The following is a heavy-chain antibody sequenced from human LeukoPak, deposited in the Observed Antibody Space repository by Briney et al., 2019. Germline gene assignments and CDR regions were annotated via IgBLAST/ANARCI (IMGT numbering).Heavy chain of an antibody. J-gene: IGHJ3*02. Sequence: GGFLRLSCAASGFIFSSYVMSWVRRAPGKGLEWVSTISGSGYSTYYADSVKGRFTISRDNSKNTLYLQMNSLRAEDTAAYYCANHRCSSTNCYSRDAFDIWGQGTMVTVSS. CDR3: ANHRCSSTNCYSRDAFDI. D-gene: IGHD2-2*02. CDR2: ISGSGYST. V-gene: IGHV3-23*01. CDR1: GFIFSSYV.